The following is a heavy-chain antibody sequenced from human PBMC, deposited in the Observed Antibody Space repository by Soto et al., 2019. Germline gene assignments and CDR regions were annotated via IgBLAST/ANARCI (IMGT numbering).Heavy chain of an antibody. CDR3: ARERSSGAFDI. CDR2: MNPNSGNT. Sequence: ASVKVSCKTSGYTFTSYDINWVRQATGQGLEWMGWMNPNSGNTAYAQKFQGRVTMTRNTSISTAYMELSSLRSEDTAVYYCARERSSGAFDIWGQRTMVPVS. J-gene: IGHJ3*02. V-gene: IGHV1-8*01. CDR1: GYTFTSYD. D-gene: IGHD1-26*01.